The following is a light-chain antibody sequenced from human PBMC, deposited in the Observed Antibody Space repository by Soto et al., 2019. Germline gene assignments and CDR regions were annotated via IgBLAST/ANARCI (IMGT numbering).Light chain of an antibody. CDR1: QRVTSNY. CDR2: GAS. Sequence: EIVLTQSPGTLSLSPGERATLSCRASQRVTSNYLAWYQQKPGQAPRPLIYGASIRATGIPDRFSGSGSGTDFTLTISRLEPEDSAVYYCQQYSNSQPTFGQGTKVEIK. CDR3: QQYSNSQPT. J-gene: IGKJ1*01. V-gene: IGKV3-20*01.